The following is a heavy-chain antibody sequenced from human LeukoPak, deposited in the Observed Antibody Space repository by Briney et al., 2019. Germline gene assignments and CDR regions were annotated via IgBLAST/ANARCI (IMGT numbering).Heavy chain of an antibody. V-gene: IGHV3-30-3*01. CDR3: ARGTTDIVAEISDAFDI. CDR2: ISYDASNK. Sequence: GGSLRLSCAASGFTFSSNVMYWVRQAPGKGLEWVAAISYDASNKYYAVSVRGRFTISRDNSRNTLFLQMNSLRADDTAVYYCARGTTDIVAEISDAFDIWGQGTVVTVSS. CDR1: GFTFSSNV. D-gene: IGHD5-12*01. J-gene: IGHJ3*02.